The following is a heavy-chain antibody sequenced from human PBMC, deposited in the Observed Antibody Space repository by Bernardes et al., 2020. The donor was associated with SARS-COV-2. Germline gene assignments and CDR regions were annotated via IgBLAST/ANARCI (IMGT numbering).Heavy chain of an antibody. D-gene: IGHD1-20*01. J-gene: IGHJ4*02. Sequence: ASVKVSCKASGYTFTGYFIHWVRQAPGQRLEWMGWINPNTGGTNYVQKFQGRVTMTRDTSITTAYMELSWLGSDDTAIYYCARDNWTPDYWGQGSLVTVSS. CDR3: ARDNWTPDY. V-gene: IGHV1-2*02. CDR1: GYTFTGYF. CDR2: INPNTGGT.